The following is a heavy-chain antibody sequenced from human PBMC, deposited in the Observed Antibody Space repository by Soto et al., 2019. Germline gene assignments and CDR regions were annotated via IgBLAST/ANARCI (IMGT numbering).Heavy chain of an antibody. V-gene: IGHV3-33*01. D-gene: IGHD3-10*01. CDR1: GFTFSSYG. CDR2: IWYDGSNK. Sequence: GGSVRLSCAASGFTFSSYGMHWVCQAPGKGLEWVAVIWYDGSNKYYADSVKGRFTISRDNSKNTLYLQMNSLRAEDTAVYYCARDGGSGSHYYYYYYGMDVWGQGTTVTVSS. CDR3: ARDGGSGSHYYYYYYGMDV. J-gene: IGHJ6*02.